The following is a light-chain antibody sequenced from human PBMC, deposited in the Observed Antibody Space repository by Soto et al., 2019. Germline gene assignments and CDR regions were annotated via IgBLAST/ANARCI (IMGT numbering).Light chain of an antibody. V-gene: IGKV3-11*01. Sequence: VLTQSRTTLSLSPGSRATLPCRASQSVSSYLAWYQQKPGQAPRVIIYDASTRATGIPARFSGSWSGTDFTLTITSLEPEDFAVYYCQQYNNWPQTFGQGTKVDIK. CDR2: DAS. CDR3: QQYNNWPQT. CDR1: QSVSSY. J-gene: IGKJ1*01.